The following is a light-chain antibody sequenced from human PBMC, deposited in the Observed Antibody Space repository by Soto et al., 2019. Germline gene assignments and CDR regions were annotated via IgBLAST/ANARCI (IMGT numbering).Light chain of an antibody. CDR1: SSDVGGYNY. J-gene: IGLJ3*02. CDR3: SSYTSSSTPYWV. V-gene: IGLV2-14*01. CDR2: EVS. Sequence: QSALTQPASVSGSPGQSITISCTGTSSDVGGYNYVSWYQQHPDKAPKLMIYEVSNRPSGVSNRFSGSKSGNTASLTISGLQAEDEADYYCSSYTSSSTPYWVFGGGTKVTVL.